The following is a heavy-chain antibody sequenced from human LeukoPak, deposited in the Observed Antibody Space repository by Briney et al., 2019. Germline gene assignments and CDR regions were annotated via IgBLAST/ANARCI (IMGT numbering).Heavy chain of an antibody. CDR1: GFTFSSYS. V-gene: IGHV3-21*01. CDR3: ARDMDDIVVVVAATPAFDY. CDR2: ISSSSSYI. J-gene: IGHJ4*01. D-gene: IGHD2-15*01. Sequence: GGSLRLSCAASGFTFSSYSMNWVRQAPGKGLEWVSSISSSSSYIYYADSVKGRFTISRDNAKNSLYLQMNSLRAEDTAVYYCARDMDDIVVVVAATPAFDYGGHGTLVTVSS.